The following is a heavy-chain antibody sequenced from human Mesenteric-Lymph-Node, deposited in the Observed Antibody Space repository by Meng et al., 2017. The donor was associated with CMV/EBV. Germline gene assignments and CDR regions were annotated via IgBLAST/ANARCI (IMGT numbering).Heavy chain of an antibody. CDR3: AKEGVTMVRGVIHRAFDI. Sequence: GGSLRLSCAASGFTFSSYAMSWVRQAPGKGLEWVSAISGSGGSTYYADSVKGRFTISRDNSKNTLYLQMNSLRAEDTAVYYCAKEGVTMVRGVIHRAFDIWGQGTMVTVSS. CDR2: ISGSGGST. D-gene: IGHD3-10*01. CDR1: GFTFSSYA. J-gene: IGHJ3*02. V-gene: IGHV3-23*01.